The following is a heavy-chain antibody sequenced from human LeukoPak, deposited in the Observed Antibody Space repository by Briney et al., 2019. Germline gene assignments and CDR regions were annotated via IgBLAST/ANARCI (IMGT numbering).Heavy chain of an antibody. CDR1: GGSISSYY. J-gene: IGHJ5*02. D-gene: IGHD3-3*01. CDR2: IYTSGST. CDR3: ARGSRDFWSGYYYNWFDP. V-gene: IGHV4-4*07. Sequence: PSETLSLTCTVSGGSISSYYWSWIRQPAGKGLEWIGRIYTSGSTNYNPSLKSRVTMSVDTSKNQFSLKLSSVTAADTAVYYCARGSRDFWSGYYYNWFDPWGQEPWSPSPQ.